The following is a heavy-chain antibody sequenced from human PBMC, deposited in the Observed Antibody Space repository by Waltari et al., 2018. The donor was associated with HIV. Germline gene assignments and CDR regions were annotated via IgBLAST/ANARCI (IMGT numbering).Heavy chain of an antibody. V-gene: IGHV3-7*01. CDR1: GFKVNGFW. CDR3: ARLIREGYNDWYFDL. J-gene: IGHJ2*01. D-gene: IGHD1-20*01. CDR2: IMEDGTEK. Sequence: EVELVESGGGLVQAGGSLRLSCTVSGFKVNGFWMSWVGQGPGKGLEGVANIMEDGTEKNYLESVKGRFTISKDSLKNSAYLTLNNMTAGDTAVYFCARLIREGYNDWYFDLWGRGTLITV.